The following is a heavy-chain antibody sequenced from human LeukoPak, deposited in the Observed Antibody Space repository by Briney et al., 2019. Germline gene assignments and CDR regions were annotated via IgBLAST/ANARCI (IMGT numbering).Heavy chain of an antibody. CDR3: AREPALLFGELLSYFDY. CDR1: GFTFSNYE. Sequence: GGSLRLSCAGSGFTFSNYEMNWVRQAPGKGLEWVSYISTTGSIIYYTDSVKGRFTISRDNPKNSLYLQMNSLRAEDTAVYYCAREPALLFGELLSYFDYWGQGTLVSVSS. V-gene: IGHV3-48*03. D-gene: IGHD3-10*01. J-gene: IGHJ4*02. CDR2: ISTTGSII.